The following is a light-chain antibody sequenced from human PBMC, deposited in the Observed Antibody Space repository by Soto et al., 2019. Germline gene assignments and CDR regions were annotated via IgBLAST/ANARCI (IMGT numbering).Light chain of an antibody. V-gene: IGLV1-44*01. J-gene: IGLJ2*01. CDR3: AAWDDSPNGV. CDR1: SSNIGSNT. CDR2: SNN. Sequence: QAVVTQPPSASGTPGQGVTISCSGSSSNIGSNTVNWYQQLPGTAPKLLIYSNNQRPSGVPDRFSGSKSGTSASLAISGLQSEDEADYYCAAWDDSPNGVFGGGTKLTVL.